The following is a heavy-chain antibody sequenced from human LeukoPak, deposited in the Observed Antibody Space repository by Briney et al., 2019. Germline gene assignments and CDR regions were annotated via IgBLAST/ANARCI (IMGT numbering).Heavy chain of an antibody. CDR2: LNWNSAAT. CDR1: GFTFDDFA. D-gene: IGHD6-19*01. CDR3: AKDTHVAVTGTFDS. Sequence: GGSLRLSCAASGFTFDDFAMHWVRQAPGKGLEWVSGLNWNSAATGYADPVKGRFTISRDNAKNSLYLQMNSLGPEDTAFYYCAKDTHVAVTGTFDSWGQGTLVTVSS. J-gene: IGHJ4*02. V-gene: IGHV3-9*01.